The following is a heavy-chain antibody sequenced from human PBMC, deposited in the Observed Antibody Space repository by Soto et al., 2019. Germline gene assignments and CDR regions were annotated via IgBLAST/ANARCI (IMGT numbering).Heavy chain of an antibody. CDR2: IYYSGST. CDR1: GGSISSGGYY. J-gene: IGHJ4*02. V-gene: IGHV4-31*03. CDR3: ARSPEATVTAFDY. D-gene: IGHD4-17*01. Sequence: QVQLQESGPGLVKPSQTLSLTCTVSGGSISSGGYYWSWIRQHPGKGLEWIGYIYYSGSTYYNPSLKSRVTXSXDTXKNQFSPKLSSVTAADTAVYYCARSPEATVTAFDYWGQGTLVTVSS.